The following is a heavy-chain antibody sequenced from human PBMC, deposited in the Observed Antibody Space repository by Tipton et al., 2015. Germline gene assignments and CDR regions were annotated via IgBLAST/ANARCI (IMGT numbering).Heavy chain of an antibody. V-gene: IGHV4-39*01. CDR3: ARHLNYGGNCHWDY. CDR2: TYYTGAT. J-gene: IGHJ4*02. Sequence: LRLSCTVSGGSISSSSYYWAWIRQPPGKGPEWIGSTYYTGATYYNPSLQSRVTVSLDTSKNQFSLSLSSVTAADTAVYYCARHLNYGGNCHWDYWGQGALVTVSS. CDR1: GGSISSSSYY. D-gene: IGHD4-23*01.